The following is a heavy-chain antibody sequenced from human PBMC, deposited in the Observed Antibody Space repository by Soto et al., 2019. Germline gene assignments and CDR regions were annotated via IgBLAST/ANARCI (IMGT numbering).Heavy chain of an antibody. J-gene: IGHJ4*02. Sequence: QVQLQESGPGLVKPSETLSLTCTVSGGSISSYYWSWIRQPPGKGLEWIGYIYYSGSTNYNPSLKSRVTISVDTSKNQFSLKLSSVTAADTAVYYCARGKDYDILTGYYDWGQGTLVTVSS. D-gene: IGHD3-9*01. CDR2: IYYSGST. V-gene: IGHV4-59*01. CDR3: ARGKDYDILTGYYD. CDR1: GGSISSYY.